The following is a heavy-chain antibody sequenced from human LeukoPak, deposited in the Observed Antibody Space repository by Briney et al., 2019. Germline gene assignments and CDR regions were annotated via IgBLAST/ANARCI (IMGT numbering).Heavy chain of an antibody. CDR3: ARMGIVGATYYYYYMDV. Sequence: ASVKVTCKASGYTFTSYGISWVRQAPGQGLEWMGWISAYNGNTNYAQKLQGRVTMTTDTSTSTAYMELRSLRSEDTAVYYCARMGIVGATYYYYYMDVWGKGTTVTVSS. CDR2: ISAYNGNT. J-gene: IGHJ6*03. CDR1: GYTFTSYG. V-gene: IGHV1-18*01. D-gene: IGHD1-26*01.